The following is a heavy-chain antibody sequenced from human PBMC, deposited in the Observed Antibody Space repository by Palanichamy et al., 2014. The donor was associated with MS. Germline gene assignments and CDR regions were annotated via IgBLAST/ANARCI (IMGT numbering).Heavy chain of an antibody. D-gene: IGHD2-2*01. J-gene: IGHJ3*02. V-gene: IGHV3-23*01. CDR1: GFTFTNFA. CDR3: AKFGSSTYSSAFDI. Sequence: EVQLLESGGGLVQPGGSLRLSCAASGFTFTNFAMSWVRQAPGKGLEWVSTISADTLRTFFADSVRGRFSISRDNSKNTLFLQMNTLRGDDTAIYYCAKFGSSTYSSAFDIWGQGTRVTVSS. CDR2: ISADTLRT.